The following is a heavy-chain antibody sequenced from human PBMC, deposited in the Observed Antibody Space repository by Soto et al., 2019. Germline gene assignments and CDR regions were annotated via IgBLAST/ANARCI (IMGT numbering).Heavy chain of an antibody. CDR1: GGSISSGGYY. CDR2: IYYSGST. Sequence: SETLSLTCTVSGGSISSGGYYWSWIRQHPGKGLEWIGYIYYSGSTYYNPSLKSRVTISVDTSKNQFSLKLSSVTAADTAVYYCAREAYYDILTGYYSPSPHFDYWGQGTLVTVSS. V-gene: IGHV4-31*03. J-gene: IGHJ4*02. CDR3: AREAYYDILTGYYSPSPHFDY. D-gene: IGHD3-9*01.